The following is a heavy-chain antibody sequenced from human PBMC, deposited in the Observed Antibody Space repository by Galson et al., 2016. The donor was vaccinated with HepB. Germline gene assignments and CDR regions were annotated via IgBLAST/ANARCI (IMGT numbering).Heavy chain of an antibody. V-gene: IGHV1-2*02. CDR1: GYTFTGYN. CDR3: AGVSRFQVDY. Sequence: SVKVSCKASGYTFTGYNIHWVRQAPGQGLEWMGWISPSGGGATYAQTFQGRVTMTTDTAISTGYMELTRLRPDDTAVYYCAGVSRFQVDYWGQGTLVTVSS. CDR2: ISPSGGGA. J-gene: IGHJ4*02. D-gene: IGHD5/OR15-5a*01.